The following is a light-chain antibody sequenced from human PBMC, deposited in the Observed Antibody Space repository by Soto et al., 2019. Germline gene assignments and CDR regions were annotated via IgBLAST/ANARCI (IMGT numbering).Light chain of an antibody. CDR2: WAS. V-gene: IGKV4-1*01. CDR1: QTVLNSSNNKTY. J-gene: IGKJ1*01. CDR3: QQFHTIPWT. Sequence: DIVMTQSPHSLAVSLRERATLDCNSSQTVLNSSNNKTYLAWYRQRKGQPPTLLINWASTRQSGVPARFRGSGYGTEFNLTITDLQAEDLAVYYCQQFHTIPWTFGQGTKVDIK.